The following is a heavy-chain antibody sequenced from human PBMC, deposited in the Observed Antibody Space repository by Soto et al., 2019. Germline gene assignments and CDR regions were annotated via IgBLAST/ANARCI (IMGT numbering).Heavy chain of an antibody. Sequence: ASVKVSCKASGYTFTVYYMHGVRQAPGQGLEWMGWINPKSGGTMYPQKFQGRVTMTWDTSISTAYMALTRLRSDDTAVYYCARDLAKGGGSAGFDYWGQGTLVTVSS. V-gene: IGHV1-2*02. CDR1: GYTFTVYY. J-gene: IGHJ4*02. CDR3: ARDLAKGGGSAGFDY. D-gene: IGHD1-26*01. CDR2: INPKSGGT.